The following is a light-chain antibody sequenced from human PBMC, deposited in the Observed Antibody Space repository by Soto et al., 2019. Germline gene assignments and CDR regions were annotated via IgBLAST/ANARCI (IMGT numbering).Light chain of an antibody. V-gene: IGLV3-21*02. CDR1: NIGSKS. CDR3: QVWDNDSDHVV. Sequence: SYELTQPPSVSVAPGQTATITCGGNNIGSKSVHWYQQKPGQAPVVVVYHDSDRPSGISERFSGSNSGNTATLTISGVEAGDEAVYSCQVWDNDSDHVVFGGGTKVTVL. CDR2: HDS. J-gene: IGLJ2*01.